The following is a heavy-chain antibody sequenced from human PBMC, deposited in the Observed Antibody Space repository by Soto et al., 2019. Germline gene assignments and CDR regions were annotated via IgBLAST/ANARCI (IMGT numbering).Heavy chain of an antibody. CDR1: GFSFQSYS. CDR3: VRHHIWAFDI. Sequence: EVQLVESGGDLVQPGGSLRLSCAASGFSFQSYSIDWVRQDPVKGLEWVSYISRDAGATYYADSVKGRFTISRDNVENSLYLQMNILRAEDTAVYYCVRHHIWAFDIWGQGTTVTVSS. CDR2: ISRDAGAT. D-gene: IGHD3-16*01. V-gene: IGHV3-48*04. J-gene: IGHJ3*02.